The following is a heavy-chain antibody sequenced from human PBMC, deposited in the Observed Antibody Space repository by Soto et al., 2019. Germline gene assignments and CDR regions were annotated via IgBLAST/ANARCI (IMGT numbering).Heavy chain of an antibody. CDR2: IYSGGST. CDR1: GFTVSSNY. Sequence: GGSLRLSCAASGFTVSSNYMSWVRQAPGKGLEWVSVIYSGGSTYYADSVKGRFTISRDNSKNTLYLQMNSLRAEDTAVYYCASASRYYYHGMDVRRQGTTVTISS. J-gene: IGHJ6*02. CDR3: ASASRYYYHGMDV. V-gene: IGHV3-53*01.